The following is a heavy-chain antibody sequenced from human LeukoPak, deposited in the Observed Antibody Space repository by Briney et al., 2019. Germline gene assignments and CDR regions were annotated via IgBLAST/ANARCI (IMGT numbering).Heavy chain of an antibody. CDR3: ARGSGQWLVSAGVY. CDR2: ISAYNGNT. Sequence: GASVKVSCKASGYTFTSYGISWVRQAPGQGLEWMGWISAYNGNTNYAQKFQGRVTITRDTSASTAYMELSSLRSEDTAVYYCARGSGQWLVSAGVYWGQGTLVTVSS. J-gene: IGHJ4*02. D-gene: IGHD6-19*01. CDR1: GYTFTSYG. V-gene: IGHV1-18*01.